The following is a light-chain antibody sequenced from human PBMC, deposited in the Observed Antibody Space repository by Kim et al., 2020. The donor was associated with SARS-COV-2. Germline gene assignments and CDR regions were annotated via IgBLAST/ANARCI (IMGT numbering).Light chain of an antibody. CDR3: QAWDSSTAV. V-gene: IGLV3-1*01. CDR2: QDS. CDR1: KLGDKY. J-gene: IGLJ3*02. Sequence: SLSPAQTASITCSGDKLGDKYACWYQQKPGQSPVLVIYQDSKRPSGIPERFSGSNSGNTASLTIGGTQAMDEADYYCQAWDSSTAVFGGGTQLTVL.